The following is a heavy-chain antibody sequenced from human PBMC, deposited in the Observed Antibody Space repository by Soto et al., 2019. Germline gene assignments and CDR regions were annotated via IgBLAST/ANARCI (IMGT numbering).Heavy chain of an antibody. V-gene: IGHV1-3*01. J-gene: IGHJ6*02. CDR3: ARDWCSSTSCYRGGSDYYGMDV. D-gene: IGHD2-2*01. CDR2: INAGNGNT. Sequence: ASVKVSCKASGYTFTSYAMHWVRQAPGQRLEWMGWINAGNGNTKYSQKFRGRVTITRDTSASTAYIELSSLRSEDTAVYYCARDWCSSTSCYRGGSDYYGMDVWGQGTLVTVSS. CDR1: GYTFTSYA.